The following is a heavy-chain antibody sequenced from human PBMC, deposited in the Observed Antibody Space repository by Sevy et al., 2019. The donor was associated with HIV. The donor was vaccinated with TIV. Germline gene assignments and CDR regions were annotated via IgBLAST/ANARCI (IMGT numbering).Heavy chain of an antibody. CDR2: ISGIGDST. D-gene: IGHD3-22*01. CDR3: SRDHGESSGYYPLGAFDI. J-gene: IGHJ3*02. V-gene: IGHV3-23*01. Sequence: GGSLRLSCAASGFTFITYAMNWVRQAPGKGLEWVSTISGIGDSTYYADSVKGRFNISRDNSKNTLYLQMNSLRAADTALYYFSRDHGESSGYYPLGAFDIWGQGTMVTVSS. CDR1: GFTFITYA.